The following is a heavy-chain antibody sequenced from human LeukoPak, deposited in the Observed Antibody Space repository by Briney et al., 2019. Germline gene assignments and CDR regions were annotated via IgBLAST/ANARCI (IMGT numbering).Heavy chain of an antibody. CDR3: ARDAGDSSGYYDFDY. D-gene: IGHD3-22*01. V-gene: IGHV3-21*01. CDR2: ISSSSSYI. J-gene: IGHJ4*02. Sequence: GGSLRLSCAASEFTFSSYSMNWVRQAPGKGLEWVSSISSSSSYIYYADSVKGRFTISRDNAKNSLYLQMNSLRAEDTAVYYCARDAGDSSGYYDFDYWGQGTLVTVSS. CDR1: EFTFSSYS.